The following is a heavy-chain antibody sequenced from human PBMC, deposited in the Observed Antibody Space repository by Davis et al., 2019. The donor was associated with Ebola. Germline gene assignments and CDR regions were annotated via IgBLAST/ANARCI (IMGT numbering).Heavy chain of an antibody. CDR3: ARLSGYSSGWYWYFDL. V-gene: IGHV4-61*01. J-gene: IGHJ2*01. CDR1: GGSVSSGSYY. CDR2: IYYSGST. D-gene: IGHD6-19*01. Sequence: PSETLSLTCTVSGGSVSSGSYYWSWIRQPPGKGLEWIGYIYYSGSTNYNPSLKSRVTISVDTSKNQFSLKLSSVTAADTAVYYCARLSGYSSGWYWYFDLWGRGTLVTVSS.